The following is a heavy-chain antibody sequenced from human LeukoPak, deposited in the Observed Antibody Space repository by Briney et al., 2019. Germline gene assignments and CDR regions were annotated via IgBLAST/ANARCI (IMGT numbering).Heavy chain of an antibody. Sequence: GRSLRLSCTASGFSFGDYAMSWVRQAPGKGLEWVGFIRSKTYGGTPEYAASVEGRFTISRDDSKSIAYLQMNSLKTEDTAVCYCTRARGYSYGYIDYWGQGTLVTVSS. CDR3: TRARGYSYGYIDY. J-gene: IGHJ4*02. V-gene: IGHV3-49*04. CDR1: GFSFGDYA. CDR2: IRSKTYGGTP. D-gene: IGHD5-18*01.